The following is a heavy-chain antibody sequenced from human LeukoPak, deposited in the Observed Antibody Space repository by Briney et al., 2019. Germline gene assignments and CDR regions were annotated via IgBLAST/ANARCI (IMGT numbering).Heavy chain of an antibody. J-gene: IGHJ4*02. Sequence: GGSLRLSCAASGFTFSSYSMNWVRQAPGKGLEWVSYISSSSTIYYADSVKGRFTISRDNAKNSLYLQMNSLRAEDTAVYYCVRVLRFLEWSFDYWGQGTLVTVSS. V-gene: IGHV3-48*01. CDR1: GFTFSSYS. CDR3: VRVLRFLEWSFDY. D-gene: IGHD3-3*01. CDR2: ISSSSTI.